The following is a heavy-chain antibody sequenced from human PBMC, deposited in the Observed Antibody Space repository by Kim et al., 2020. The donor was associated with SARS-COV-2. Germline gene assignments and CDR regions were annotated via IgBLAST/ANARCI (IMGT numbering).Heavy chain of an antibody. D-gene: IGHD2-2*01. V-gene: IGHV4-59*08. CDR2: IYYSGST. J-gene: IGHJ3*02. CDR1: GGSISSYY. CDR3: ARQGYCSSTSCFDI. Sequence: SETLSLTCTVSGGSISSYYWSWIRQPPGKGLEWIGYIYYSGSTNYNPSLKSRVTISVDTSKNQFSLKLSSVTAADTAVYYCARQGYCSSTSCFDIWGQGTMVTVSS.